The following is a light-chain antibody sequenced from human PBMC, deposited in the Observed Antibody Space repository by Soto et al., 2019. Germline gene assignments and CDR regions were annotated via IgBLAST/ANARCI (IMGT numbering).Light chain of an antibody. CDR3: QQYDNYPLT. J-gene: IGKJ4*01. CDR1: QVISKF. V-gene: IGKV1-33*01. CDR2: DAS. Sequence: DIQMTQSPSSLSASVGDRVTITCRASQVISKFLNWYQLKPGKAPKLLIFDASELETWVTSRFSGHRSGTDFSFIISSLQPEDIATYYCQQYDNYPLTFGGGTKVDIK.